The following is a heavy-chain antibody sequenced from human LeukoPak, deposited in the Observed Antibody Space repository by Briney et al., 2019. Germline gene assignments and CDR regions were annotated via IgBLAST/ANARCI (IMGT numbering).Heavy chain of an antibody. CDR1: GYTFTSYG. D-gene: IGHD2-2*01. CDR2: ISAYNGNT. V-gene: IGHV1-18*01. J-gene: IGHJ4*02. CDR3: ARQLLSGDFDY. Sequence: ASVKVSCKASGYTFTSYGISWVRQAPGQGLEWMGWISAYNGNTNYAQKLQGRVTMTTDTSTSTAYTELRSLRSDDTAVYYCARQLLSGDFDYWGQGTLVTVSS.